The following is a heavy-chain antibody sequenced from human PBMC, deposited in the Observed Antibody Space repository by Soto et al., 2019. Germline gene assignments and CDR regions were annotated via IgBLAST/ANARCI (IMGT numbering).Heavy chain of an antibody. CDR2: IGGSGDGT. D-gene: IGHD3-16*01. Sequence: EVQLLESGGVLVQPGGSLRLSCAASGFTFDGYAMSWVRQAPGKGLQWVSSIGGSGDGTYYADSVKGRFTISRDNSKNTLYLQMNSLRAEDTAVYYCARARDVTFIRMLSCHWGQGTLVTVSS. V-gene: IGHV3-23*01. CDR3: ARARDVTFIRMLSCH. CDR1: GFTFDGYA. J-gene: IGHJ4*02.